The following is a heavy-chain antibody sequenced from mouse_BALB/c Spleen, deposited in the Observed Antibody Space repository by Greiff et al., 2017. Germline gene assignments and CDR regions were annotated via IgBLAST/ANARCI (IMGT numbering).Heavy chain of an antibody. CDR1: GYAFTNYL. Sequence: QVQLKQSGAELVRPGTSVKVSCKASGYAFTNYLIEWVKQRPGQGLEWIGVINPGSGGTNYNEKFKGKATLTADKSSSTAYMQLSSLTSDDSAVYFCARSGYGNYDFDYWGQGTTLTVSS. D-gene: IGHD2-10*02. CDR2: INPGSGGT. V-gene: IGHV1-54*01. J-gene: IGHJ2*01. CDR3: ARSGYGNYDFDY.